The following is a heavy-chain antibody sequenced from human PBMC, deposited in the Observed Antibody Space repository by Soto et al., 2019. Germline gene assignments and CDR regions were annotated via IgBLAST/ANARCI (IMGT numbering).Heavy chain of an antibody. Sequence: PWWSLRLCCAASGFTFSNAWMSWFRQAPGKGLEWVGRIKSKTDGGTTDYAAPVKGRFTISRDDSNNTVYLQMNSLKTGDTAVYYCTTDGSSIFGNSAYWGQGTLVTVSS. CDR2: IKSKTDGGTT. D-gene: IGHD3-3*01. V-gene: IGHV3-15*01. J-gene: IGHJ4*02. CDR1: GFTFSNAW. CDR3: TTDGSSIFGNSAY.